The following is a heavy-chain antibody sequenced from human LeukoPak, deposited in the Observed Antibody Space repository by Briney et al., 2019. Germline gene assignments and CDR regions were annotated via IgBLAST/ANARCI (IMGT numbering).Heavy chain of an antibody. CDR3: ARGADYYGSGSYYHYYYYYMDV. V-gene: IGHV1-8*03. CDR2: MNPNSGNT. J-gene: IGHJ6*03. Sequence: ASVKVSCKASGYTFTSYDITWVRQATGQGLERMGWMNPNSGNTGYAQKFQGRVTITRNTSISTAYMELSSLRSEDTAVYYCARGADYYGSGSYYHYYYYYMDVWGKGTTVTVSS. CDR1: GYTFTSYD. D-gene: IGHD3-10*01.